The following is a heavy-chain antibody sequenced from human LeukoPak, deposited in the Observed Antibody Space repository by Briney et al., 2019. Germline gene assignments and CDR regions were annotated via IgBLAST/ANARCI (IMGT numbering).Heavy chain of an antibody. D-gene: IGHD3-9*01. CDR2: INHSGST. CDR3: ARVTNYDILTALGFDY. V-gene: IGHV4-34*01. J-gene: IGHJ4*02. CDR1: GGSFSGYY. Sequence: SETLSLTCAVYGGSFSGYYWSWTRQPPGKGLEWIGEINHSGSTNYNPSLKSRVTISVDTSKNQFSLKLSSVTAADTAVYYCARVTNYDILTALGFDYWGQGTLVTVSS.